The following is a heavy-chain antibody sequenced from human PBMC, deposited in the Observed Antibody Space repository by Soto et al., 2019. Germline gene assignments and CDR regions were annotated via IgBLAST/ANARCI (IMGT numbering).Heavy chain of an antibody. J-gene: IGHJ4*02. Sequence: PSETLSLTCTVSGGSISSSSYYWGWIRQPPGKGLEWIGSIYYSGSTYYNPSLKSRVTISVDTSKNQFSLKLSSVTAADTAVYYCARQSFRGGSSSSSFDYWGQGTLVTVS. CDR3: ARQSFRGGSSSSSFDY. D-gene: IGHD6-6*01. V-gene: IGHV4-39*01. CDR1: GGSISSSSYY. CDR2: IYYSGST.